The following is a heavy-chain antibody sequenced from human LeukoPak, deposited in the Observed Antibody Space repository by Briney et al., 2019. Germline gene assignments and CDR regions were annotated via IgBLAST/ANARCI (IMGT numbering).Heavy chain of an antibody. CDR3: AKDIRFGGYSSSSALDY. CDR2: ISWNSGSI. CDR1: GFTFSSYW. Sequence: PGGSLRLSCVASGFTFSSYWMHWVRQAPGKGLEWVSGISWNSGSIGYADSVKGRFTISRDNAKNSLYLQMNSLRAEDTALYYCAKDIRFGGYSSSSALDYWGQGTLVTVSS. D-gene: IGHD6-6*01. J-gene: IGHJ4*02. V-gene: IGHV3-9*01.